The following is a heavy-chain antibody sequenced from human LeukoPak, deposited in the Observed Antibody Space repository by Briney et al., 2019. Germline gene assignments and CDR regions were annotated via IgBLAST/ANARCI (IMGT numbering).Heavy chain of an antibody. J-gene: IGHJ6*02. Sequence: GGSLRLSCAASGFTFSSYEMNWVRQAPGKGLEWVSYISSSGSTIYYADSVKGRFTISRDNAKNSLYLQMNSLRAEDTAVYYCAREGILYYYYYYGMDVWGQGTPVTVSS. CDR3: AREGILYYYYYYGMDV. V-gene: IGHV3-48*03. CDR2: ISSSGSTI. CDR1: GFTFSSYE. D-gene: IGHD2-8*01.